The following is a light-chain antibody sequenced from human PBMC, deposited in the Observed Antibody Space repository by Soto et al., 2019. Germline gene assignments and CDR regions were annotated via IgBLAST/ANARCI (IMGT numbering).Light chain of an antibody. CDR1: ISDVAGYNY. CDR3: SSYAGNKHLV. CDR2: DVT. Sequence: QSALTQPRSVSGSPGQSVSISCTGTISDVAGYNYVSWYQHHPGKAPKLLISDVTKRPSWVPDRFSGSKSGNTASLTISELQAEDEADYYCSSYAGNKHLVFGGGTQLTVL. V-gene: IGLV2-11*01. J-gene: IGLJ2*01.